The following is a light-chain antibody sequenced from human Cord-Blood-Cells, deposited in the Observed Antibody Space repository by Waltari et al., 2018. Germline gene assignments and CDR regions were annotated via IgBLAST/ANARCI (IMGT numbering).Light chain of an antibody. J-gene: IGLJ2*01. CDR1: SSDVGGYNY. CDR2: DVS. V-gene: IGLV2-14*01. Sequence: QSALTQPASVSGSPGQSITISCTGTSSDVGGYNYVSWYQQHPGKAPKLMIYDVSKRPAGVSNRFSGSKSGSTASLSISGLQAEDEADYYCSSYTSSSTLVFGGGTKLTV. CDR3: SSYTSSSTLV.